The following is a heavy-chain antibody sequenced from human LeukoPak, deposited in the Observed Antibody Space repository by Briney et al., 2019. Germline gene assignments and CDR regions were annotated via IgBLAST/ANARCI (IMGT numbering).Heavy chain of an antibody. V-gene: IGHV4-34*01. Sequence: NASETLSLTCAVYGGSFSGYYWSWIRQPPGKGLEWIGEINHSGSTNYSPSLKSRVTISVDTSKNQFSLKLSSVTAADTAVYYCATGSSGADDAFDIWGQGTRVTVSS. CDR3: ATGSSGADDAFDI. D-gene: IGHD6-19*01. CDR1: GGSFSGYY. CDR2: INHSGST. J-gene: IGHJ3*02.